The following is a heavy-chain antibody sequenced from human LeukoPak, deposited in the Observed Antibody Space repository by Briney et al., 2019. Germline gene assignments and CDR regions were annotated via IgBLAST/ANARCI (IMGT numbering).Heavy chain of an antibody. CDR3: ARGWVGTLSSYYYGMDV. CDR2: INPNSGGT. CDR1: GYTLTDYY. J-gene: IGHJ6*02. V-gene: IGHV1-2*02. D-gene: IGHD6-6*01. Sequence: ASVKVSCKASGYTLTDYYMHWVRQAPGQGLEWKGWINPNSGGTNYAQKFQGRVTMTRDASISTAYMELGRLRSDDTAVYYCARGWVGTLSSYYYGMDVWGQGTTVTVSS.